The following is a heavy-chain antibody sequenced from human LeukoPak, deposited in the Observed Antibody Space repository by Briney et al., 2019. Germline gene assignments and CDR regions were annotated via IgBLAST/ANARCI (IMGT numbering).Heavy chain of an antibody. Sequence: GGSVTLPCAVSGFTFNCYSLKWLRQAPGEGRVGGLSIISSSSYIYYNVSVKGRLTISRDNAKNSLSLQMNCLRDEDTAVYYCAREPERVVPAATDDAFDIWGQGTMVTVSS. V-gene: IGHV3-21*01. J-gene: IGHJ3*02. D-gene: IGHD2-2*01. CDR2: IISSSSYI. CDR1: GFTFNCYS. CDR3: AREPERVVPAATDDAFDI.